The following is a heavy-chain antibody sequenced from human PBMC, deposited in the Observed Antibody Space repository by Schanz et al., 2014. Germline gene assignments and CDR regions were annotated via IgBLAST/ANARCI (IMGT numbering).Heavy chain of an antibody. CDR3: ARGSCTASGCYDAFDL. J-gene: IGHJ3*01. CDR1: GYTFTGYY. D-gene: IGHD2-2*01. V-gene: IGHV1-2*06. CDR2: INPNSGAT. Sequence: QVQLVQSGAEVKKPGASVKVSCQASGYTFTGYYMHWVRQAPGQGLEWMGQINPNSGATNAQNFQGRVTMTRDTSISTAYMELSRLRSDDTAVYYCARGSCTASGCYDAFDLWGQGTLVTVSS.